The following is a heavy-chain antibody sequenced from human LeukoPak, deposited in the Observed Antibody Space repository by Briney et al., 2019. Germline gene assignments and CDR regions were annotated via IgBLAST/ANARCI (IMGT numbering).Heavy chain of an antibody. CDR1: DGSISSGAYY. CDR2: IYYSGST. V-gene: IGHV4-31*03. Sequence: SQTLSLTCTVSDGSISSGAYYWSWIRQHPGKGLEWIGYIYYSGSTYYNPSLKGRVTISVDTSKNQFSLRLTSVTAADTAVYYCARGDYSYYYYYMDVWGKGTTVTVSS. CDR3: ARGDYSYYYYYMDV. D-gene: IGHD5-12*01. J-gene: IGHJ6*03.